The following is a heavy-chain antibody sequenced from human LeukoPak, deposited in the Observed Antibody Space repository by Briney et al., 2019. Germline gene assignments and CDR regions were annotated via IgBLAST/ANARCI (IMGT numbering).Heavy chain of an antibody. J-gene: IGHJ4*02. CDR2: ISWNSGTI. CDR1: GFTFDDYA. D-gene: IGHD6-13*01. V-gene: IGHV3-9*01. Sequence: GGSLRLSCAASGFTFDDYAMHWVRHAPGKGLEWVSGISWNSGTIDYADSVKGRFTISRDNAKNSLYLQMTSLRAEDTAVYYCARGIAAAGNFDYWGQGTLVTVSS. CDR3: ARGIAAAGNFDY.